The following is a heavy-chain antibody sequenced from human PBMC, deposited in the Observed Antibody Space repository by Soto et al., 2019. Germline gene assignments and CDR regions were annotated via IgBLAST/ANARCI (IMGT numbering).Heavy chain of an antibody. CDR1: GGSISSSSYY. D-gene: IGHD4-4*01. V-gene: IGHV4-39*01. J-gene: IGHJ5*02. Sequence: NPSETLSLTCTVSGGSISSSSYYWGWIRQPPGKGLEWIGSIYYSGSTYYNPSLKSRVTISVDTSKNQFSLKLSSVTAADTAVYYCARPHDDYSNYEARNWFDPWGQGTLVTVPQ. CDR2: IYYSGST. CDR3: ARPHDDYSNYEARNWFDP.